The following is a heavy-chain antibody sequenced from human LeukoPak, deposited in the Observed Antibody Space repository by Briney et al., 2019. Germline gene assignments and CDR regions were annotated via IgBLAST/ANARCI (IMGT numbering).Heavy chain of an antibody. D-gene: IGHD6-13*01. CDR3: ARGRYSSSSPAIFDY. CDR2: MNPNSGNT. CDR1: GYTFTSYD. J-gene: IGHJ4*02. V-gene: IGHV1-8*01. Sequence: ASVKVSCKASGYTFTSYDINWVRQATGQGLEWMGWMNPNSGNTGYAEKFQGRVTMIRNTSISTAYMELSSLRSEDTAMYYCARGRYSSSSPAIFDYWGQGTLVTVSS.